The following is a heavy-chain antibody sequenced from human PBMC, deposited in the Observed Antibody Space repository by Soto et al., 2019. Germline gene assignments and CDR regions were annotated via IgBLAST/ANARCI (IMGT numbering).Heavy chain of an antibody. D-gene: IGHD6-19*01. CDR1: GFTFSSYA. CDR3: ARVAPGIAVAGTGPFVY. J-gene: IGHJ4*02. Sequence: LRLSCAASGFTFSSYAMHWVRQAPGKGLEWVAVISYDGSNKYYADSVKGRFTIYRDNSKNTLYLQMNSLRAEDTAVYYCARVAPGIAVAGTGPFVYWGQGTLVTVSS. V-gene: IGHV3-30-3*01. CDR2: ISYDGSNK.